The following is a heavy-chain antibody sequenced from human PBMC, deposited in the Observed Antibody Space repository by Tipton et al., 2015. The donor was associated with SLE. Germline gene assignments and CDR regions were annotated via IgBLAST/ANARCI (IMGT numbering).Heavy chain of an antibody. V-gene: IGHV1-8*01. Sequence: QSGAEVKKPGASVKVSCKASGYTFSDYDINWVRQATGRGLEWVGGMNPNSGHTGYARKFQGRVAMTRDTSMSTAYMELTSLRSEDTAVYYCATHTWGYGFDFWGQGTPVTVSS. CDR3: ATHTWGYGFDF. D-gene: IGHD5-12*01. J-gene: IGHJ4*02. CDR2: MNPNSGHT. CDR1: GYTFSDYD.